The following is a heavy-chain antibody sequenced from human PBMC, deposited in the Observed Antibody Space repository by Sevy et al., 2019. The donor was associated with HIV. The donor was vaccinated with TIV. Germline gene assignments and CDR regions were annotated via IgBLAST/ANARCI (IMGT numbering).Heavy chain of an antibody. CDR3: TRDTWELLTGIACYYSGMDV. CDR2: ISPYDGDT. V-gene: IGHV1-18*01. Sequence: ASVKVSCQSSGYNFNIYTIHWVRQARGQGLEWVGRISPYDGDTDYAHNFHGRVSLTMDTSTSTAYLGLTSLRSDDTAVYFCTRDTWELLTGIACYYSGMDVWGQGTTVTVSS. D-gene: IGHD1-26*01. CDR1: GYNFNIYT. J-gene: IGHJ6*02.